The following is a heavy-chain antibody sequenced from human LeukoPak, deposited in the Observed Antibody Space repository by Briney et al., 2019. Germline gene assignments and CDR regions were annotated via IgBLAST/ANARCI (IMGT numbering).Heavy chain of an antibody. J-gene: IGHJ4*02. CDR1: GGSINSYY. Sequence: PSETLSLTCTVSGGSINSYYWSWIRQPPGKGLEYIGYIYHSGSTNYNPSLKSRVTISVDTPKNQSSLKLSSVTAADTAVYYCARLYYYDSSGYYYTFDYWGQGTLVTVSS. V-gene: IGHV4-59*08. CDR2: IYHSGST. D-gene: IGHD3-22*01. CDR3: ARLYYYDSSGYYYTFDY.